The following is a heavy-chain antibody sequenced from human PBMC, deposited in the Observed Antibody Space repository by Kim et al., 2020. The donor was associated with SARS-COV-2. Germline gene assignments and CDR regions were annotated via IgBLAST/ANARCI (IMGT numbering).Heavy chain of an antibody. CDR2: ISVYNGDT. CDR1: GYTFSTYG. J-gene: IGHJ5*02. V-gene: IGHV1-18*04. Sequence: ASVKVSCKASGYTFSTYGISRVRQVAGRGLEWIGGISVYNGDTIYAQKYQGRLTFTTDRSSNMVYMELSSLNPDDSALYYCARGEAWFDTWGQGTLVSVSS. CDR3: ARGEAWFDT.